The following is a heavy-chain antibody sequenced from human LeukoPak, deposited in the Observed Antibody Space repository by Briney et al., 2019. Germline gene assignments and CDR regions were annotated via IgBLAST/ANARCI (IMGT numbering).Heavy chain of an antibody. CDR2: IYYSGST. V-gene: IGHV4-30-4*01. Sequence: PSQTLSLTCTVSGGSISSGVYYWSWIRQPPGKGLEWIGYIYYSGSTYYNPSLKSRVTISVDTSKNQFSLKLSSVTAADTAVYYCAREESLYYGMDVWGQGTTVTVSS. CDR1: GGSISSGVYY. CDR3: AREESLYYGMDV. J-gene: IGHJ6*02.